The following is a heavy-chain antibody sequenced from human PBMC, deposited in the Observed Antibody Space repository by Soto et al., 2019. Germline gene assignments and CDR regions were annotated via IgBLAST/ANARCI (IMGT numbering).Heavy chain of an antibody. V-gene: IGHV1-8*01. CDR1: GYTFTSYD. D-gene: IGHD6-13*01. CDR2: MNPNSGNT. CDR3: ARERSAAGAGWFDP. J-gene: IGHJ5*02. Sequence: QVQLVQSGAEVKKPGASVKVSCKASGYTFTSYDINWVRQATGQGLEWMGWMNPNSGNTDYAQKFQGRVTMTRNPSISTAYMELSSLRAEDTAVYCCARERSAAGAGWFDPWGQGTLVTVSS.